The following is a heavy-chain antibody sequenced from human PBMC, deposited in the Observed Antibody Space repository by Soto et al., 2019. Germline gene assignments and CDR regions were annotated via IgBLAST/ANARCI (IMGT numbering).Heavy chain of an antibody. CDR1: GYTFTSYG. D-gene: IGHD3-22*01. CDR3: ARDYYDSSGYYYRRFDY. Sequence: GASVKVSCKASGYTFTSYGISWVRQAPGQGLEWMGWISAYNGNTNYAQKLQGRVTMTTDTSTSTAYMELRSLRSDDTAVYYCARDYYDSSGYYYRRFDYWGQGTLVTVSS. CDR2: ISAYNGNT. J-gene: IGHJ4*02. V-gene: IGHV1-18*01.